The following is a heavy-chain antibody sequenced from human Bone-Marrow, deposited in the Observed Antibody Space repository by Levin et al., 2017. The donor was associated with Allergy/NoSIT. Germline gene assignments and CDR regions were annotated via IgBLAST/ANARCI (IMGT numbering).Heavy chain of an antibody. V-gene: IGHV3-30*18. D-gene: IGHD3-10*01. CDR3: AKEMWFRELAEFDY. J-gene: IGHJ4*02. CDR2: ISYDGSNK. Sequence: GGSLRLSCAASGFTFSSYGMHWVRQAPGKGLEWVAVISYDGSNKYYADSVKGRFTISRDNSKNTLYLQMNSLRAEDTAVYYCAKEMWFRELAEFDYWGQGTLVTVSS. CDR1: GFTFSSYG.